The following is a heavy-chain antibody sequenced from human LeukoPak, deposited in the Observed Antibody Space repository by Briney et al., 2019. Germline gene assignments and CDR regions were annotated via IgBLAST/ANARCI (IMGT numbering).Heavy chain of an antibody. CDR3: ARGRRSSSWYRGAWYFDY. D-gene: IGHD6-13*01. CDR1: GFTFSSYS. J-gene: IGHJ4*02. Sequence: KTGGSLRLSCAASGFTFSSYSMNWVRQAPGKGLEWVSSISSSSSYIYYADSVKGRFTISRDNAKNSLYLQMNSLRAEDTAVYYCARGRRSSSWYRGAWYFDYWGQGTLVTVSS. CDR2: ISSSSSYI. V-gene: IGHV3-21*01.